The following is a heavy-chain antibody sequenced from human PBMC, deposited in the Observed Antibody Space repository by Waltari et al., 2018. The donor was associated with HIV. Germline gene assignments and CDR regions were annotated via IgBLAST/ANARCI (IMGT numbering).Heavy chain of an antibody. D-gene: IGHD3-10*01. CDR3: AVATGDSSFDY. Sequence: QVQLQASGPGLVKPSQTLSLTCTVSGGSISSGSYYWIWIRQPAGKGLEWSGRIYTSRSTNYNPSRKSRFTISVDTANKQHSLKLSSVTAAETAVYYCAVATGDSSFDYWGQGTLWTFSS. J-gene: IGHJ4*02. CDR1: GGSISSGSYY. CDR2: IYTSRST. V-gene: IGHV4-61*02.